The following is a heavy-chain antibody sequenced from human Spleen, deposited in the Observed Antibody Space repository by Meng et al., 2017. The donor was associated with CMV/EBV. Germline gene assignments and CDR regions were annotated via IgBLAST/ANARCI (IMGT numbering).Heavy chain of an antibody. J-gene: IGHJ3*02. CDR3: ARSGIVDAFDI. D-gene: IGHD3-22*01. CDR1: GFIFSSYA. Sequence: GESLKISCAASGFIFSSYAMHWVRQAPGKGLEWVAVISYDGSNKYYADSVKVRFTISRDNAKNSLYLQMNSLRAEDTAVYYCARSGIVDAFDIWGQGTMVTVSS. CDR2: ISYDGSNK. V-gene: IGHV3-30*04.